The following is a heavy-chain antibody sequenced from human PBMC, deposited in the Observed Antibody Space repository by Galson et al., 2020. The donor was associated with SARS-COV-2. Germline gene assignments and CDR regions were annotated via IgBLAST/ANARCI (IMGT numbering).Heavy chain of an antibody. D-gene: IGHD6-13*01. CDR3: ARDLGAVAGIGGYFQH. Sequence: GESLKISCEASGFTFSSYAMHWVRQAPGKGLEWVAVISYDGNSQFYAASVKGRFTISRDNSKNALHLQMNSLRPEDTALYYCARDLGAVAGIGGYFQHWGQATLVTVSA. CDR1: GFTFSSYA. J-gene: IGHJ1*01. V-gene: IGHV3-30*04. CDR2: ISYDGNSQ.